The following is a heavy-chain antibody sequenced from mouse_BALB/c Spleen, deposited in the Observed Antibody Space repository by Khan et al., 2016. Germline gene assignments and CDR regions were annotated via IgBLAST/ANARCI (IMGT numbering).Heavy chain of an antibody. CDR1: GYSITSGYY. CDR3: ATYGNDEGFAY. V-gene: IGHV3-6*02. Sequence: EVQLQESGPGLVKPSQSLSLTCSVTGYSITSGYYWNWIRQFPGNKLEWMGYISYDGSNNYNPSLKHRISITRDTSKNQFFLKLNSVTTEDTATYYWATYGNDEGFAYWGQGTLVTVSA. D-gene: IGHD2-2*01. J-gene: IGHJ3*01. CDR2: ISYDGSN.